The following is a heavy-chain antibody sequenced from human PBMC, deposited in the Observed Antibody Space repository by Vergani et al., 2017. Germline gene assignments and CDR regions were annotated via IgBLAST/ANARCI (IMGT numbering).Heavy chain of an antibody. Sequence: VQLVQSGAEVRKPGASVTVSCTASGYIFKNYYIHWLRQAPGQAFEWMGILNPTTGHTTSAQKFMGRVDMTRDPSTDTSTRTVQMTLSSLRSEDTAVYYSARSRRNCGGATCRAYYFYHRGQGTRVALSS. CDR1: GYIFKNYY. V-gene: IGHV1-46*02. CDR2: LNPTTGHT. J-gene: IGHJ5*02. D-gene: IGHD2-21*01. CDR3: ARSRRNCGGATCRAYYFYH.